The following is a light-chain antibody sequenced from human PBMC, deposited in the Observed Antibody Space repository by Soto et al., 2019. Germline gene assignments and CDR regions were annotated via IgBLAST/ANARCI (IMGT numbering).Light chain of an antibody. V-gene: IGKV1-9*01. Sequence: IQMTQSPSSLSASVGDRVTITFRASQGISSYLAWDQQKPGKAPKLLIYAASTLQSGVPSRFSGSGSGTDFTLTISSLQPEDFATYYCQQRSNWRVTFGHGT. CDR3: QQRSNWRVT. J-gene: IGKJ3*01. CDR1: QGISSY. CDR2: AAS.